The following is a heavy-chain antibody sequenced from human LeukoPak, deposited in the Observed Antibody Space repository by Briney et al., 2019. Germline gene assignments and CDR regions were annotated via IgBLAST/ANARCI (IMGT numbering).Heavy chain of an antibody. CDR2: ISAYNGNT. V-gene: IGHV1-18*01. J-gene: IGHJ5*02. Sequence: ASVKVSCKASGYTFTSYGISWVRQAPGQGLEWMGWISAYNGNTNYAQKLQGRVTMTRDTSISTAYMELSRLRSDDTAVYYCASLPGIAAAGDSNWFDPWGQGTLVTVSS. CDR1: GYTFTSYG. CDR3: ASLPGIAAAGDSNWFDP. D-gene: IGHD6-13*01.